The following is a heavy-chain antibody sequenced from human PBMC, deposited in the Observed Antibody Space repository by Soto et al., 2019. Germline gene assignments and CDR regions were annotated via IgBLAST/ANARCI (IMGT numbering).Heavy chain of an antibody. CDR3: ATGPRIAVASGAFDI. Sequence: ASVKVSCKVSGYTLTELSMHWVLQAPGKGLEWMGGFDPEDGETIYAQKFQGRVTMTEDTSTDTAYMELSSLRSEDTAVYYCATGPRIAVASGAFDIRGQGTMVPVSS. V-gene: IGHV1-24*01. J-gene: IGHJ3*02. CDR2: FDPEDGET. CDR1: GYTLTELS. D-gene: IGHD6-19*01.